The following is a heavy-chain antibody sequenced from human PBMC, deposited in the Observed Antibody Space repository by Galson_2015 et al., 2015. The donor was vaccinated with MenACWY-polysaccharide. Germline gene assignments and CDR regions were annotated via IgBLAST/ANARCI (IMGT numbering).Heavy chain of an antibody. CDR2: ISSSGGST. V-gene: IGHV3-23*01. D-gene: IGHD3-10*01. CDR3: AKVDGPGDFYGLDH. CDR1: GFALSGYW. J-gene: IGHJ4*02. Sequence: SLRLSCAASGFALSGYWMSWVRQAPGTGLEWVSLISSSGGSTYYAESVTGRFTISRDNFKNTLFLQMNSLRAGDTAIYYCAKVDGPGDFYGLDHWGQGTPVLVSS.